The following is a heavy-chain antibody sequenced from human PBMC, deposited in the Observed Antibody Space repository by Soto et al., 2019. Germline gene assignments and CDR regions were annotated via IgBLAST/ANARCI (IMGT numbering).Heavy chain of an antibody. D-gene: IGHD3-10*01. CDR2: IIPVVGTA. Sequence: QLQLVQSGAEVKKPGSSVKVSCKASGGAFSSYGVNWVRQAPGEGLEWMGGIIPVVGTANYAQKLPGRVTITADEATGTGYMELSSLRSEDTAVYYCARRFGSFCGMDVWGQGSTVTVSS. V-gene: IGHV1-69*01. CDR1: GGAFSSYG. CDR3: ARRFGSFCGMDV. J-gene: IGHJ6*01.